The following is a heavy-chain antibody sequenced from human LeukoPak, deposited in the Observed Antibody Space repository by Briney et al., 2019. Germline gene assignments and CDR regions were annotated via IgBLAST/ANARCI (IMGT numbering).Heavy chain of an antibody. D-gene: IGHD6-13*01. V-gene: IGHV4-38-2*01. CDR1: GYSIGSGYY. J-gene: IGHJ4*02. Sequence: SGTLSLTCAVSGYSIGSGYYWGWIRQPPGKGLEWIGSIYHSGSTYYNPSLKSRVTISVDTSKNQFSLKLSSVTAADTAVYYCARLSQQLGDFDYWGQGTLVTVSS. CDR3: ARLSQQLGDFDY. CDR2: IYHSGST.